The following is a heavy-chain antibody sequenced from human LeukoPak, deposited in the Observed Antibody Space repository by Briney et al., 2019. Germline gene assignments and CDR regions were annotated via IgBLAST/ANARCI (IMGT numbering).Heavy chain of an antibody. Sequence: GGSLRLSCAASGFTFSSYSMNWVRQAPGKGLEWVSYISSSSTIYYADSVKGRFTISRDNAKNSLYLQMNSLRAEDTAVYYCARDPYGGNSGHYMDVWGKGTTVTVSS. CDR2: ISSSSTI. V-gene: IGHV3-48*01. J-gene: IGHJ6*03. CDR1: GFTFSSYS. D-gene: IGHD4-23*01. CDR3: ARDPYGGNSGHYMDV.